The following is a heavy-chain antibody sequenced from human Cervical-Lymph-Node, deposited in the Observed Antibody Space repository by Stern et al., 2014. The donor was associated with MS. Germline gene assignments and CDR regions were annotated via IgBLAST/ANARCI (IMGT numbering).Heavy chain of an antibody. CDR2: MNPNSGNT. CDR3: VRGTRTRRGILGYHFDH. CDR1: GYTFTSFD. V-gene: IGHV1-8*01. Sequence: VQLVESGAEVKKPGASVKVSCKASGYTFTSFDINWVRQATGQGLEWMGWMNPNSGNTGHAQKFQGRVTMTRNASISTAYMELSSLRSEDTAVYYCVRGTRTRRGILGYHFDHWGQGALVTVSS. D-gene: IGHD7-27*01. J-gene: IGHJ4*02.